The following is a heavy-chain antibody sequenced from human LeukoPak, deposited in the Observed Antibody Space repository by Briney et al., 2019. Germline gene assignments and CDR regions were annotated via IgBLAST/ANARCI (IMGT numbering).Heavy chain of an antibody. CDR1: GFTFSSYS. D-gene: IGHD5-12*01. CDR2: ISSSSSYI. V-gene: IGHV3-21*01. J-gene: IGHJ4*02. CDR3: ARADIVATIETHLSYY. Sequence: GGSLRLSCAASGFTFSSYSMNWVRQAPGKGLEWVSSISSSSSYIYYADSVKGRFTISRDNAKNSLYLQMNSLRAEDTAVYYCARADIVATIETHLSYYWGQGTLVTVSS.